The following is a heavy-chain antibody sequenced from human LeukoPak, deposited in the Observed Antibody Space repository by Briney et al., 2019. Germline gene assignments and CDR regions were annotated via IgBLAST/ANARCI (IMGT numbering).Heavy chain of an antibody. CDR2: IWYDGSNE. CDR3: ARDLRKGRYFDY. V-gene: IGHV3-33*01. Sequence: AGGSLRLSCAASGFTFSNYGMHWVRQAPGKGLEWVAVIWYDGSNEYYADSVKGRFTISRDNSKNTQYLQMNSLRAEDTAVYYCARDLRKGRYFDYWGQGTLVTVSS. J-gene: IGHJ4*02. CDR1: GFTFSNYG.